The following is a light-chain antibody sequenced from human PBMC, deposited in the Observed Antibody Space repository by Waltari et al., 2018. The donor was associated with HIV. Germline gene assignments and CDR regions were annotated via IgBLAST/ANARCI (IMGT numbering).Light chain of an antibody. CDR3: MQSLHLLYT. V-gene: IGKV2D-29*02. CDR2: EVS. CDR1: PTRKHTDGKTY. J-gene: IGKJ2*01. Sequence: DIVMTQTPPSLSVTPGQPASVSCNSSPTRKHTDGKTYLSWYLQRPGQSPQVLLYEVSKRYAGVPDRFSGSGSGTHFTLKIARVEAEDVGSYYCMQSLHLLYTFGQGTKLEIK.